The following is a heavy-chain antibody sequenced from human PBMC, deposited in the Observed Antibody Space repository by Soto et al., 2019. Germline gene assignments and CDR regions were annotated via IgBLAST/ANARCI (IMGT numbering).Heavy chain of an antibody. J-gene: IGHJ5*02. Sequence: PSETLSLTCTVSGGSISSGGYYWSWIRQHPGKGLEWIGYIYYSGSTYYNPSLKSRVTISVDTSKNQFSLKLSSVTAADTAVYYCARDNYYDSSGYYYSPSYWFDPWGQGTLVTVSS. CDR3: ARDNYYDSSGYYYSPSYWFDP. D-gene: IGHD3-22*01. V-gene: IGHV4-31*03. CDR2: IYYSGST. CDR1: GGSISSGGYY.